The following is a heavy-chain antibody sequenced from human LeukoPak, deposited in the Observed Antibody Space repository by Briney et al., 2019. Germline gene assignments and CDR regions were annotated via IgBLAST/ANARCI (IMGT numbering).Heavy chain of an antibody. CDR3: ARETNRELDWSDP. CDR1: GGSVSSGSYY. V-gene: IGHV4-61*01. J-gene: IGHJ5*02. CDR2: IYYSGST. D-gene: IGHD1-1*01. Sequence: SETLSLTCTVSGGSVSSGSYYWSWIRQPPGKGLEWIGYIYYSGSTNYNPSLKSRVTISVDTSKNQFSLKLSSVTAADTAVYYCARETNRELDWSDPWGQGTLVTVSS.